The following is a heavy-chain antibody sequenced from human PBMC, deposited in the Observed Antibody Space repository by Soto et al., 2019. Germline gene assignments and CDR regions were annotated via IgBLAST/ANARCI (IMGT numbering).Heavy chain of an antibody. CDR3: ARRLYDSSGPIDY. CDR2: ISSSSSYI. J-gene: IGHJ4*02. D-gene: IGHD3-22*01. Sequence: KPGGSLRLSCAASGFTFSSYSMNWVRQAPGKGLEWVSSISSSSSYIYYADSVKGRFTISRDNAKNSLYLQMNSLRAADTAVYYCARRLYDSSGPIDYWGQGTLVTVSS. V-gene: IGHV3-21*01. CDR1: GFTFSSYS.